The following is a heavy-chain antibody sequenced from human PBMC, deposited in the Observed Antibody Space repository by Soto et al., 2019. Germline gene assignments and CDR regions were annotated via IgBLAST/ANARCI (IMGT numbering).Heavy chain of an antibody. CDR3: TREKSEKSDCIYEGFDI. Sequence: ASVKVSCNKSVYTFTDYYTHWVLQAPGQGLEGMGWMNPKSGGAHFTQKIQGRVTLTRDTSSGTAYIEGNSLTSGDTAVNFGTREKSEKSDCIYEGFDIWGQGTTVT. D-gene: IGHD2-21*01. V-gene: IGHV1-2*02. CDR1: VYTFTDYY. CDR2: MNPKSGGA. J-gene: IGHJ3*02.